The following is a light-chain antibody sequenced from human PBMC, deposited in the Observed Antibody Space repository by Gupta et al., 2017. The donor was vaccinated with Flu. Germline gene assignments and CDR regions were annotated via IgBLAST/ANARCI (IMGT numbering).Light chain of an antibody. CDR2: DDS. CDR3: QVWNSGSDHYV. J-gene: IGLJ1*01. CDR1: SVASKS. Sequence: SYVLTQPPSVAVAPGQTARITRGGNSVASKSVHWYQQKSGQAPVLVVYDDSDRPSGIPERFSGSNSGNTATLTISRVEAGDEAAYYCQVWNSGSDHYVFGSGTQVTVL. V-gene: IGLV3-21*02.